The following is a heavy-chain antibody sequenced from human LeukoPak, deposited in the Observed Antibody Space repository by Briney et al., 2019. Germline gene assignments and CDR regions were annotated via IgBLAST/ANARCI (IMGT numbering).Heavy chain of an antibody. V-gene: IGHV1-69*05. D-gene: IGHD5-24*01. Sequence: SVKVSFKASGGTFSSYAISWVRQAPGQGLEWMGRIIPIFGTANYAQKFQGRVTITTDESTSTAYMELSSLRSEDTAVYYCARSTEWLQNPWGQGTLVTVSS. J-gene: IGHJ5*02. CDR1: GGTFSSYA. CDR2: IIPIFGTA. CDR3: ARSTEWLQNP.